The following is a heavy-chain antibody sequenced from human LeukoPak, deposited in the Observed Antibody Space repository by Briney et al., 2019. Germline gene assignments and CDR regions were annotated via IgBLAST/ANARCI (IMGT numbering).Heavy chain of an antibody. Sequence: ASVTVSCKVSRYTLTELSMHWVRQAPGKGLEGMGGFDPEDGETIYAQKFQGRVTMTEDTSTDTAYMELSSLRSEDTAVYYCAAAGTNGEGWFDPWGQGTLVTVSS. V-gene: IGHV1-24*01. J-gene: IGHJ5*02. CDR1: RYTLTELS. CDR2: FDPEDGET. CDR3: AAAGTNGEGWFDP. D-gene: IGHD1-1*01.